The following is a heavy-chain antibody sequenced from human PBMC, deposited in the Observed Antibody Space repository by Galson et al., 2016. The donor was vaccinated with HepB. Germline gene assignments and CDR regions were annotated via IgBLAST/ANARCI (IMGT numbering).Heavy chain of an antibody. CDR2: ISTSGGNT. J-gene: IGHJ4*02. D-gene: IGHD3-10*01. CDR3: AKDYPYGSGSY. CDR1: GFTFSSYA. Sequence: SLRLSCAASGFTFSSYAMTWVRQAPGKGLEWVSAISTSGGNTYYADSVKGRFTISRDNSKNTLYLQMNSLRAEDTAVYYCAKDYPYGSGSYWGQGTLVTVSS. V-gene: IGHV3-23*01.